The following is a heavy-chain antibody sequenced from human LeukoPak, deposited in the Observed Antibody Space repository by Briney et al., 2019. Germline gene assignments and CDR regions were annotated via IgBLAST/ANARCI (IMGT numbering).Heavy chain of an antibody. V-gene: IGHV3-23*01. CDR1: GFTFSSYA. D-gene: IGHD3-22*01. J-gene: IGHJ4*02. CDR2: ISGSGGST. Sequence: PGGSLRLSCAASGFTFSSYAMSWVRQAPGKGLEWVSAISGSGGSTYYADSVKGRFTISRDNSKNTLYLQMDSLRAEDTAVYYCAKDPFVRYYDTSGYPFDSWGQGTLVTVSS. CDR3: AKDPFVRYYDTSGYPFDS.